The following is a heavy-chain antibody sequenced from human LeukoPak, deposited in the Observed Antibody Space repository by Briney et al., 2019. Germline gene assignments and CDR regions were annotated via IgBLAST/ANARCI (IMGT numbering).Heavy chain of an antibody. J-gene: IGHJ4*02. Sequence: SETLSLTCTVSGGSISSYYWSWIRQPAGKGLEWIGRIYTSGSTNYNPSLKSRVTMSVDTSKNQFSLKLSSVTAADTAVYYCARHESSGWYGGYYFDYWGQGTLVTVSS. V-gene: IGHV4-4*07. CDR1: GGSISSYY. CDR3: ARHESSGWYGGYYFDY. D-gene: IGHD6-19*01. CDR2: IYTSGST.